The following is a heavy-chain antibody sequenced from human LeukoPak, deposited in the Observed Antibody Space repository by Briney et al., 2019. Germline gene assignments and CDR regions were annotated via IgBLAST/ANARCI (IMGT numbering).Heavy chain of an antibody. D-gene: IGHD4-17*01. CDR3: ARMDYSDQFFQH. V-gene: IGHV3-64*01. J-gene: IGHJ1*01. Sequence: GGSLRLSCAASGFTFSSYAMHWIRQAPGKGLEYVSAISKDGDSTFHAISVKGRFTISRDNSKNTLYLQMGSLRPEDMAVYYCARMDYSDQFFQHWGQGSLVTVSS. CDR1: GFTFSSYA. CDR2: ISKDGDST.